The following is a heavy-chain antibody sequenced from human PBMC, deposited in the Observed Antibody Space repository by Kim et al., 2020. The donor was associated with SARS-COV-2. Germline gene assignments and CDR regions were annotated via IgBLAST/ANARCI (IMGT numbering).Heavy chain of an antibody. CDR3: AREQDSSGWYKDY. J-gene: IGHJ4*02. V-gene: IGHV3-21*01. D-gene: IGHD6-19*01. Sequence: YAESVKGRFTISRYNAKNSLYLQMNSLRAEDTAVYYCAREQDSSGWYKDYWGQGTLVTVSS.